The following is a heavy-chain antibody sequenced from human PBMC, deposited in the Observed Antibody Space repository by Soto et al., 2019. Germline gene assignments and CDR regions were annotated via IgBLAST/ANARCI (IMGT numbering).Heavy chain of an antibody. V-gene: IGHV4-39*01. CDR1: GGSISSSNNY. J-gene: IGHJ4*02. D-gene: IGHD6-13*01. CDR2: IYYSGST. Sequence: QLHLQESGPGLVKPSETLSLTCTVSGGSISSSNNYWGWIRQPPGKGLEWIGSIYYSGSTYYNPSLKSRVTISVDTSKNQFSLKLSSVTAADTAVHYCARSPIAAAGPFDYWGQGTLVTVSS. CDR3: ARSPIAAAGPFDY.